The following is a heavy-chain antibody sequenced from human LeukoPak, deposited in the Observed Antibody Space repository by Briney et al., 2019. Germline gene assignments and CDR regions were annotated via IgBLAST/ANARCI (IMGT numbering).Heavy chain of an antibody. CDR1: GGSISSGDYY. D-gene: IGHD2-2*01. Sequence: PSETLSLTCTVSGGSISSGDYYWSWIRQPPGKGLEWIGYTYYSGSTYYNPSLKSRVTISVDTSKNQFSLKLSSLTAADTAVYYCARVGYDIVVVPAAILYYYYYYMDVWGKGTTVTVSS. CDR2: TYYSGST. J-gene: IGHJ6*03. V-gene: IGHV4-30-4*08. CDR3: ARVGYDIVVVPAAILYYYYYYMDV.